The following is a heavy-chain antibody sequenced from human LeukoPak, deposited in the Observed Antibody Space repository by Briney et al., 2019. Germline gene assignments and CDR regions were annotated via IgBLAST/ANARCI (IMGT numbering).Heavy chain of an antibody. CDR1: GGSISSSNL. V-gene: IGHV4-4*02. Sequence: PSGTLSLTCAVFGGSISSSNLWSWVRQPPGKGLEWIGEVSHRGDTNYNPSLKSRVTISIDKSKNQFFLNLSSVTAADTAVYYCAGLVGRYSSGLYYYYFDYWGQGTLVTVSS. CDR2: VSHRGDT. J-gene: IGHJ4*02. D-gene: IGHD3-22*01. CDR3: AGLVGRYSSGLYYYYFDY.